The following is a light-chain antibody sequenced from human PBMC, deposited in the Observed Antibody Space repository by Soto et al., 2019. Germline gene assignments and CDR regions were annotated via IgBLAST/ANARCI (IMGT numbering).Light chain of an antibody. CDR3: MQALQTPIP. Sequence: DLVMTQSPLSLPVTPGEPASISCRSSQSLLHSNGYTYLDWYQQKPGQSPQLLIYLGSNRASGVPDQFSGSGSGTDFTLKISRVEAEDVGVYYCMQALQTPIPFGQGTRLEIK. CDR1: QSLLHSNGYTY. J-gene: IGKJ5*01. V-gene: IGKV2-28*01. CDR2: LGS.